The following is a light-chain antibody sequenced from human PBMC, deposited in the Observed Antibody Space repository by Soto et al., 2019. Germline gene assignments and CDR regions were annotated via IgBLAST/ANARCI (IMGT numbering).Light chain of an antibody. Sequence: IVMTQSPLTLSVSPGESATLSCRASERVSTNLAWYQQTPGQAPRLLIYSASRRPTDIPVRFSGSGSGAEFTPTISSLQSEDFAIYYCQQYNNLPPTFGQGTKVDI. CDR1: ERVSTN. CDR3: QQYNNLPPT. J-gene: IGKJ1*01. CDR2: SAS. V-gene: IGKV3-15*01.